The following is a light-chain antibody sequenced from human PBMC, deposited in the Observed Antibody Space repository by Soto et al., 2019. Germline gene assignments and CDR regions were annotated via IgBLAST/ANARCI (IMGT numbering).Light chain of an antibody. J-gene: IGLJ1*01. Sequence: QSVLAQPPSVSAAPGQKVTISCSGSSSNIGGNSVSWYQQLPGTAPKLLIYDDNKRASGIPDRFSGSKSGTSATLDITGFQTGDEADYYCGSWDSSLSAYVFGTGTRSPS. V-gene: IGLV1-51*01. CDR1: SSNIGGNS. CDR2: DDN. CDR3: GSWDSSLSAYV.